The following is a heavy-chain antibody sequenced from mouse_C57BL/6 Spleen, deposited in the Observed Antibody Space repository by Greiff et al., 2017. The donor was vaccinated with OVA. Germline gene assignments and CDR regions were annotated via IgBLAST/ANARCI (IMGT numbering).Heavy chain of an antibody. V-gene: IGHV1-82*01. CDR3: ARRIDYYGSRDYFDY. J-gene: IGHJ2*01. CDR2: IYPGDGDT. D-gene: IGHD1-1*01. Sequence: VQLQQSGPELVKPGASVKISCKASGYAFSSSWMNWVKQRPGKGLEWIGRIYPGDGDTNYNGKFKGKATLTADKSSSTAYMQLSSLTSEDSAVYFCARRIDYYGSRDYFDYWGQGTTLTVSS. CDR1: GYAFSSSW.